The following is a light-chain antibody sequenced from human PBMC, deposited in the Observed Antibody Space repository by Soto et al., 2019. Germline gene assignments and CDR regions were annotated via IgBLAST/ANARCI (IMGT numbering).Light chain of an antibody. CDR2: KTS. J-gene: IGKJ1*01. Sequence: DIQMTQSPSTLSASVGDRVTITCRASQTITNWLAWYQQKPGKAPKVLIYKTSSLESGVPSRFSGSGSGTEFPLTINGLQPDEFATYYCQQYESYWTFGQGTKVEIK. CDR1: QTITNW. CDR3: QQYESYWT. V-gene: IGKV1-5*03.